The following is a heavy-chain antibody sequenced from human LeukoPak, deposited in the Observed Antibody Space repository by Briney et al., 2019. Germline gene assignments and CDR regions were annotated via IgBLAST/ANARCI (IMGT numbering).Heavy chain of an antibody. CDR3: ASGEETWELRW. CDR1: GYTFTSYY. D-gene: IGHD1-26*01. V-gene: IGHV1-46*01. Sequence: ASVKVSCKASGYTFTSYYLHWVRQAPGQGLEWMAMINPSGGSTSYAQKFQGRVTMTRDTSTGTVHMELSSLRSEGTAVYYCASGEETWELRWWGQGTLVPVSS. J-gene: IGHJ4*02. CDR2: INPSGGST.